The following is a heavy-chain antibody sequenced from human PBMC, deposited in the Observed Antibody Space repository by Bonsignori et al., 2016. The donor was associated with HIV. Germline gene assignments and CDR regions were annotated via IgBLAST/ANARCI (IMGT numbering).Heavy chain of an antibody. V-gene: IGHV4-38-2*02. CDR1: SYYISSGYY. J-gene: IGHJ4*02. D-gene: IGHD1-1*01. CDR2: ISNTGDI. Sequence: SETLSLTCTVSSYYISSGYYWGWIRQPPGKGLEWIASISNTGDIHYNPSLRSRVTISIDTSKNQFSLKLSSVTAADTAVYYCGRVWTSRYFEHWGQGILVTVSS. CDR3: GRVWTSRYFEH.